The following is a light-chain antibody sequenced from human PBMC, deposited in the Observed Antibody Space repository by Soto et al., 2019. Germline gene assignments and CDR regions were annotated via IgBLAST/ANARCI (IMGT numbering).Light chain of an antibody. CDR1: QNIRSY. CDR2: AAS. Sequence: DIQMTQSPSSLSASVGDRVTITCRASQNIRSYLNWYQQKPGRAPKLLIYAASTLQSGVPSRFSGSGSATDFTLTINSLQPEDFATYYSCQQSDSTPYTFGQGTKLDVK. V-gene: IGKV1-39*01. J-gene: IGKJ2*01. CDR3: QQSDSTPYT.